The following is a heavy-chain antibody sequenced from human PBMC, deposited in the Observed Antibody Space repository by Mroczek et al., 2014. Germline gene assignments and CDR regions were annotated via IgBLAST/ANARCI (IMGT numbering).Heavy chain of an antibody. J-gene: IGHJ3*02. CDR3: AKDRGYDSSGYYPFDAFDI. CDR2: ISGSGGST. CDR1: GFTFSSYA. Sequence: ESGGGLVQPGGSLRLSCAASGFTFSSYAMSWVRQAPGKGLEWVSAISGSGGSTYYADSVKGRFTISRDNSKNTLYLQMNSLRAEDTAVYYCAKDRGYDSSGYYPFDAFDIWGQGTMVTVSS. V-gene: IGHV3-23*01. D-gene: IGHD3-22*01.